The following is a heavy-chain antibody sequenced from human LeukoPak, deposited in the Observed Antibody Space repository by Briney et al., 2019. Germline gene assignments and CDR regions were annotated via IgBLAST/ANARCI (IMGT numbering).Heavy chain of an antibody. CDR2: IKSKTDGGTT. D-gene: IGHD1-14*01. CDR1: GFTFSNAW. V-gene: IGHV3-15*01. J-gene: IGHJ4*02. Sequence: GSLRLSCAASGFTFSNAWMSWVRQAPGKGLEWVGRIKSKTDGGTTDYAAPVKGRFTISRDDSKNTLYLQINSLKTEDTAVYYCTTDFGVPDSPVGYWGQGTLVTVSS. CDR3: TTDFGVPDSPVGY.